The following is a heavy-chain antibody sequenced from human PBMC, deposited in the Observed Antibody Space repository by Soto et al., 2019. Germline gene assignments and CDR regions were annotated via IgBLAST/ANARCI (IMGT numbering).Heavy chain of an antibody. Sequence: EVQLLESGGGLVQPGGSLRLSCAGSGFTFSTYAMAWVRQAPGKALEWVSTISDSGSNTHYVDSVEGRFTISRDNSKRTVFLHMNSLSADASAVYYCARDVGGISLFDYWGQGTLVTVSS. CDR2: ISDSGSNT. J-gene: IGHJ4*02. D-gene: IGHD1-26*01. V-gene: IGHV3-23*01. CDR3: ARDVGGISLFDY. CDR1: GFTFSTYA.